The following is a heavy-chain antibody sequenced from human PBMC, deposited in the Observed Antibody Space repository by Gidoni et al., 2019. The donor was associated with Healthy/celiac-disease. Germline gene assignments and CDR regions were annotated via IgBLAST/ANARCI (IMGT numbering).Heavy chain of an antibody. J-gene: IGHJ4*02. Sequence: QVQLVESGGGVVQPGRSLRLSCAASGFTFSSYAMHWVRQAPGKGLEWVAVISYDGSNKYYADSVKGRFTISRDNSKNTLYLQMNSLRAEDTAVYYCARDQSDSSGYLGYFDYWGQGTLVTVSS. CDR2: ISYDGSNK. V-gene: IGHV3-30*04. D-gene: IGHD3-22*01. CDR3: ARDQSDSSGYLGYFDY. CDR1: GFTFSSYA.